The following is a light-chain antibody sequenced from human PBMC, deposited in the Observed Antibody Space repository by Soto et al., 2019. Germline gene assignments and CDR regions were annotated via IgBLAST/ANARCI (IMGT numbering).Light chain of an antibody. CDR2: GAS. CDR3: QQYEGWPSIT. V-gene: IGKV3-15*01. J-gene: IGKJ5*01. CDR1: QNIRTK. Sequence: EIVMTQSPATLSVAPGEGATLSCRSSQNIRTKLAWYQQKPGQAHRLLISGASTRATGIPVRFSGSGSGTEFALAIRRLKSEDFAVYYCQQYEGWPSITFGKWQRLEIK.